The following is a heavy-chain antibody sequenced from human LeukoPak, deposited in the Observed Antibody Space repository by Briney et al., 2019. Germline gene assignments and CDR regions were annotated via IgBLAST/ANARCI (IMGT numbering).Heavy chain of an antibody. J-gene: IGHJ4*02. CDR2: INPSRGNT. Sequence: GASVKVSCKASGYTFTSYYMYWVRQAPGQGLEWMGIINPSRGNTNYAQKFQGRVTMTRDMSTRTVYMELSSLRSEDTAVYYCARGPRDSSGWYYYFDYWGQGTLVTVSS. D-gene: IGHD6-19*01. V-gene: IGHV1-46*01. CDR1: GYTFTSYY. CDR3: ARGPRDSSGWYYYFDY.